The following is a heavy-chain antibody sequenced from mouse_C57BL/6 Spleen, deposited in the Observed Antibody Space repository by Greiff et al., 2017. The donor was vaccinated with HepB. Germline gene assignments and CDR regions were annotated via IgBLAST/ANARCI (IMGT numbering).Heavy chain of an antibody. D-gene: IGHD1-1*01. V-gene: IGHV3-6*01. CDR2: ISYDGSN. CDR1: GYSITSGYY. CDR3: AREDLTLYYFDY. Sequence: EVKLQESGPGLVKPSQSLSLTCSVTGYSITSGYYWNWIRQFPGNKLEWMGYISYDGSNNYNPSLKNRIPITRDTSKNQFCLKLNSVTTEDTATYYCAREDLTLYYFDYWGQGTTLTVSS. J-gene: IGHJ2*01.